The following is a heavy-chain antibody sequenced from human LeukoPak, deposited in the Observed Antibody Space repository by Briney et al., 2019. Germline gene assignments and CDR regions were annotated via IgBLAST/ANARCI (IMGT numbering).Heavy chain of an antibody. CDR2: INHSGST. J-gene: IGHJ4*02. V-gene: IGHV4-34*01. CDR3: ARRAKVGSSGRKLDY. D-gene: IGHD3-22*01. CDR1: GGSFSGYY. Sequence: PSETLSLTCAVYGGSFSGYYWSWIRQPPGKGLEWIGEINHSGSTNYNPSLKSRVTISVDTSKNQFSLKLSSVTAADTAVYYCARRAKVGSSGRKLDYWGQGTLVTVSS.